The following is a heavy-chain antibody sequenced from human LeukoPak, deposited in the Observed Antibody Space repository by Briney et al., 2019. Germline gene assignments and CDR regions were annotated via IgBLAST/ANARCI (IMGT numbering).Heavy chain of an antibody. V-gene: IGHV3-7*01. CDR1: GINIRGYW. D-gene: IGHD5-12*01. Sequence: PGGSLRLSCAVSGINIRGYWMAWVRQAPGKGLEWLANMKQDGSEKYDVDSVKGRFTISRDNAKNSLYLEMNSLRVEDTAVYYCARDLGHTGYDLYDYWGQGTLVTVSS. CDR3: ARDLGHTGYDLYDY. CDR2: MKQDGSEK. J-gene: IGHJ4*02.